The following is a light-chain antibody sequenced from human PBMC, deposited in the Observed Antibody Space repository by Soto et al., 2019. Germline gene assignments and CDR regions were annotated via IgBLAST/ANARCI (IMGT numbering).Light chain of an antibody. J-gene: IGKJ1*01. CDR2: GAS. Sequence: EMVLTQSPDTLSLSPGERATLSCRASQTVSSNFLAWYQLRPGQSPRLLIYGASSRAAGIPDRFSGSGSGTDFTLTISRLEPEDLAVYYCQQYGTSPETFGQGTKVEIK. CDR3: QQYGTSPET. CDR1: QTVSSNF. V-gene: IGKV3-20*01.